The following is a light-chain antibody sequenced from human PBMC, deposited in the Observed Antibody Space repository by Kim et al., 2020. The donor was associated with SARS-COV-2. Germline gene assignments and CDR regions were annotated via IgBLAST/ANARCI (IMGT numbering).Light chain of an antibody. CDR2: DVS. CDR3: CSYAGSYSVWV. V-gene: IGLV2-11*01. Sequence: QSALTQPRSVSGSPGQSVTISCTGTSSDVGAYNYVSWYQQHPVKAPKLMIYDVSKRPSGVIDRFSGSKSGNTASLTISGLQSEDEADYYCCSYAGSYSVWVFGGGTQLTVL. CDR1: SSDVGAYNY. J-gene: IGLJ3*02.